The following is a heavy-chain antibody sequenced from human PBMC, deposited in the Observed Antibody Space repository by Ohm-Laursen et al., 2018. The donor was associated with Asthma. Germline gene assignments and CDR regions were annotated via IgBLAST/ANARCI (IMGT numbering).Heavy chain of an antibody. CDR2: INAGNGNT. Sequence: SVKVSCNASGYTFTSYAMHWVRQAPGQRLEWMGWINAGNGNTKYSQKFQGRVTITRDTSASTAYMELSSLRSEDTAVYYCARAHRYGSGSYYNDYWGQGTLVTVSS. V-gene: IGHV1-3*01. J-gene: IGHJ4*02. D-gene: IGHD3-10*01. CDR3: ARAHRYGSGSYYNDY. CDR1: GYTFTSYA.